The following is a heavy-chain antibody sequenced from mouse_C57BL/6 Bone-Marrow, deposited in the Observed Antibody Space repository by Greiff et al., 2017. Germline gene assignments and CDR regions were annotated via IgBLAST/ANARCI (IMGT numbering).Heavy chain of an antibody. D-gene: IGHD1-1*01. CDR1: GFTFSSYG. V-gene: IGHV5-6*02. CDR3: ARRGFYYGRRGYFDV. CDR2: ISSGGSYT. J-gene: IGHJ1*03. Sequence: DVKLVESGGDLVKPGGSLKLSCAASGFTFSSYGMSWVRQTPDKRLEWVATISSGGSYTYYPDSVKGRFTISRDNAKNTLYLQMSSLKSEDTAMYYCARRGFYYGRRGYFDVWGTGTTVTVSS.